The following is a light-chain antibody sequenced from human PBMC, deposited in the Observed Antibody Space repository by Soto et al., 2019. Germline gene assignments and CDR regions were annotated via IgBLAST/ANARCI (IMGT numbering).Light chain of an antibody. V-gene: IGLV1-51*01. Sequence: QSALTQPPSVSAAPGQTVTISCSGSSSNIGNNYVSWYEVLPGTAPKLLIYDNNERPSGIPDRFSGSKSGSSATLAITGLQAGDEADYYCGTWDSSLSAVVFGGGTKLTVL. CDR2: DNN. J-gene: IGLJ2*01. CDR1: SSNIGNNY. CDR3: GTWDSSLSAVV.